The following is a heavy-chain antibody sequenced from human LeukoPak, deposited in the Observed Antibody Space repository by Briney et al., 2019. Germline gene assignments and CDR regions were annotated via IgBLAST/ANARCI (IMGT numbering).Heavy chain of an antibody. D-gene: IGHD4-17*01. CDR1: GFTVSSNY. CDR2: IYSGGST. V-gene: IGHV3-53*01. CDR3: ARDQTVPPGDAFDI. Sequence: GSLRLFCAASGFTVSSNYMSWVRQAPGKGLEWVSVIYSGGSTYYADSVKGRFTISRDNSKNTLYLQMNSLRAEDTAVYYCARDQTVPPGDAFDIWGQGTMVTVSS. J-gene: IGHJ3*02.